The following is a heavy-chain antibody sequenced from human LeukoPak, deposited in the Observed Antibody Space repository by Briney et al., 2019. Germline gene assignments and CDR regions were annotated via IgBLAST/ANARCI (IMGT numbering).Heavy chain of an antibody. Sequence: GRSLRLSCAASGFTFSSYAMHWVRQAPGKGLEWVSSISSSSSYIYYADSVKGRFTISRDNAKNLLYLQMNSLRAEDTAVYYCARETGRRYDYWGQGTLVTVSS. CDR1: GFTFSSYA. V-gene: IGHV3-21*01. D-gene: IGHD1-14*01. CDR3: ARETGRRYDY. CDR2: ISSSSSYI. J-gene: IGHJ4*02.